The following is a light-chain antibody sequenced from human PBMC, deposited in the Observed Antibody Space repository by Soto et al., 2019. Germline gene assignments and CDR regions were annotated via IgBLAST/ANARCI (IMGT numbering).Light chain of an antibody. CDR2: GAS. Sequence: EFLLTQSPGTLSLSPGERATLSCRASQSVSSGYLAWYQQKPGQAPRLLIYGASRRATGIPDRFSGSGSGTAFTLTINGLEPEDFAVYYCEQYGSPPLTFGGGTKVEIE. J-gene: IGKJ4*01. CDR3: EQYGSPPLT. V-gene: IGKV3-20*01. CDR1: QSVSSGY.